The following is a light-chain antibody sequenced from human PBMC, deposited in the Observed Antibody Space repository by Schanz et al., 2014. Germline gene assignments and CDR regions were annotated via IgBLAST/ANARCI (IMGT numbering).Light chain of an antibody. CDR2: EGS. V-gene: IGLV2-14*02. CDR1: SRDVGTYNL. CDR3: SSYAGSNGVL. Sequence: QSALTQPASVSGSPGQSITISCTGTSRDVGTYNLVSWYQQHPGKAPKLMIYEGSKRPSGVSNRFSGSKSGNTASLTVSGLQSEDEADYYCSSYAGSNGVLFGGGTKLTVL. J-gene: IGLJ2*01.